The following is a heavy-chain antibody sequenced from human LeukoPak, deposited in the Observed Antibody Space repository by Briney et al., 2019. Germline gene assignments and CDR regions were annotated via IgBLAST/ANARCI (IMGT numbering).Heavy chain of an antibody. D-gene: IGHD2-15*01. J-gene: IGHJ4*02. V-gene: IGHV1-69*04. CDR2: IIPILGIA. CDR1: GGTFSSYA. CDR3: ATCSGGSCYSDY. Sequence: GSSVKVSCKASGGTFSSYAISWVRQAPGQGLEWMGRIIPILGIANYAQKFQGRVTITADKSTSTAYMELSSLRSEDTAVYYCATCSGGSCYSDYWGQGTLVTVSS.